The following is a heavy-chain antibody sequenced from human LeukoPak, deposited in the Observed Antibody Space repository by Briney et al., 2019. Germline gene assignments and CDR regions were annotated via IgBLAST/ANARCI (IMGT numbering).Heavy chain of an antibody. CDR1: GGSISSGSYY. CDR2: IYTSGST. J-gene: IGHJ4*02. Sequence: SQTLSLTCTVSGGSISSGSYYWSWIRQPAGKGLEWIGRIYTSGSTNYNPSLKSRVTISVDTSKNQFSLKLSSVTAADTAVYYCARDLLATPSIPFDYWGQGTLVTVSS. V-gene: IGHV4-61*02. D-gene: IGHD2-15*01. CDR3: ARDLLATPSIPFDY.